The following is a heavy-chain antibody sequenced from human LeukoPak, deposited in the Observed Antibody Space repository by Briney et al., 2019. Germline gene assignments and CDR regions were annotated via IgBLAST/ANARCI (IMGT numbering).Heavy chain of an antibody. Sequence: PGGTLRLSCAASGFTLSSYGMSWVRQAPGKGLEWVSAISGSGGSTYYADSVKGRFTISRDNSKNTLYLQMNSLRAEDTALYYCARVGGGWELLSGAFDIWGQGTMVTVSS. V-gene: IGHV3-23*01. J-gene: IGHJ3*02. CDR2: ISGSGGST. CDR3: ARVGGGWELLSGAFDI. CDR1: GFTLSSYG. D-gene: IGHD1-26*01.